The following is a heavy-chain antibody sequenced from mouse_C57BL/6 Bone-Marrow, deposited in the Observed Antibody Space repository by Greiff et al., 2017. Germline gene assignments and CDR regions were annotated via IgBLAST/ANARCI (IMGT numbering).Heavy chain of an antibody. J-gene: IGHJ4*01. V-gene: IGHV1-69*01. CDR1: GYTFPTYW. CDR3: ASSWMAMAY. CDR2: IDPSVSYT. Sequence: QVQLQQPGAELVMPGASVKLSCKASGYTFPTYWMHWVKQRPGQGLEWIGEIDPSVSYTNYHQTFKGKSTLTVNNSSSTAYKQLSSLTSEDSAVYYCASSWMAMAYWGQGTSVTVSS.